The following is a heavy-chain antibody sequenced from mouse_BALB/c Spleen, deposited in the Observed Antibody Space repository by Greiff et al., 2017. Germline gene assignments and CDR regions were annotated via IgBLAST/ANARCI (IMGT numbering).Heavy chain of an antibody. CDR2: IYPGDGDT. CDR1: GYAFSSSW. V-gene: IGHV1-82*01. D-gene: IGHD2-1*01. Sequence: VQLQQSGPELVKPGASVKISCKASGYAFSSSWMNWVKQRPGQGLEWIGRIYPGDGDTNYNEKFKSKATLTVDKSSSTAYMQLSSLTSEDSAVYYCTRSRGNLSWFAYWGQGTLVTVSA. CDR3: TRSRGNLSWFAY. J-gene: IGHJ3*01.